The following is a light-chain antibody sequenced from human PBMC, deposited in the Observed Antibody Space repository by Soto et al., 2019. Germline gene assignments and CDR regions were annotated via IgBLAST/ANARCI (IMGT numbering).Light chain of an antibody. CDR3: QQFNSYPIT. V-gene: IGKV1-13*02. CDR2: AAS. J-gene: IGKJ5*01. Sequence: AIPLPQSPSSLSASVGDRVTITCRASQSISSYLNWYQQKPGKAPKLLIYAASSLQSGVPSRFSGSGSGTEFTLTIGGLQPDDFATYYCQQFNSYPITFGQGTRLEIK. CDR1: QSISSY.